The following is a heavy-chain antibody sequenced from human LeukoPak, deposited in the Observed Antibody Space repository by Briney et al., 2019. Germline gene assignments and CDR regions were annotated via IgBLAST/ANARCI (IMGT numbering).Heavy chain of an antibody. D-gene: IGHD1-26*01. Sequence: PGGSLRLSCAASGFTFSSYSMNWVRQAPGKGLEWVSSISSSSSYIYYADSVKGRFTISRDNSKNTLYLQMNSLRAEDTAVYYCAKGRMDSGSIGPLDYWGQGTLVTVSS. CDR3: AKGRMDSGSIGPLDY. CDR1: GFTFSSYS. CDR2: ISSSSSYI. J-gene: IGHJ4*02. V-gene: IGHV3-21*04.